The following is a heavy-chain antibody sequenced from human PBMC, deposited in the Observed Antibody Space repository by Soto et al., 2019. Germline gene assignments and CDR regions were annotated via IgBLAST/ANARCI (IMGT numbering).Heavy chain of an antibody. D-gene: IGHD6-13*01. J-gene: IGHJ4*02. CDR1: GFTFSDYY. CDR3: ARVPPVWGREYSSSWYYFDY. V-gene: IGHV3-11*01. CDR2: ISSSGSTI. Sequence: PGGSLRLSCAASGFTFSDYYMSWIRQAPGKGLEWVSYISSSGSTIYYADSVKGRFTISRDNAKNSLYLQMNSLRAEDTAVYYCARVPPVWGREYSSSWYYFDYWGQGTLVTVSS.